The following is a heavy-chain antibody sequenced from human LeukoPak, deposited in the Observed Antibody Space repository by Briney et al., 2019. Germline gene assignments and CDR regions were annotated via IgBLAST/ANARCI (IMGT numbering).Heavy chain of an antibody. V-gene: IGHV3-21*01. CDR2: ISSSSSYI. D-gene: IGHD3-22*01. CDR3: ARATPPYYYDSSGIFDY. Sequence: PGGSLRLSCAASGFTFSSYSMNWVRQAPGKGLEWVSSISSSSSYIYYADSVKGRFTISRDNSKNTLYLQMNSLRAEDTAVYYCARATPPYYYDSSGIFDYWGQGTLVTASS. J-gene: IGHJ4*02. CDR1: GFTFSSYS.